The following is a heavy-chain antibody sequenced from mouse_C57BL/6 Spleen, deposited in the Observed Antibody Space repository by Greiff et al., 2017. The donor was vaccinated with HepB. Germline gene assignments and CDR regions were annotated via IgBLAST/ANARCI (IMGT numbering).Heavy chain of an antibody. CDR2: ISDGGSYT. CDR1: GFTFSSYA. J-gene: IGHJ3*01. Sequence: EVKLMESGGGLVKPGGSLKLSCAASGFTFSSYAMSWVRQTPEKRLEWVATISDGGSYTYYPDNVKGRFTISSDNAKNNLYLQMSHLKSEDTAMYYCARAYYYGTWFAYWGQGTLVTVSA. D-gene: IGHD1-1*01. V-gene: IGHV5-4*03. CDR3: ARAYYYGTWFAY.